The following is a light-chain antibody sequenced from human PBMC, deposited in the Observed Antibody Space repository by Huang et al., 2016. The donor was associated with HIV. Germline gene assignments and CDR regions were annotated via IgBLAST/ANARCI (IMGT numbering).Light chain of an antibody. J-gene: IGKJ5*01. CDR2: GAS. V-gene: IGKV3-15*01. CDR1: HSVSSN. CDR3: QQYDNWPLT. Sequence: ERVMTQSPATLSVAPGERVTLSCRASHSVSSNLAWYQQKPGQAPRRLIHGASTRATGIPARFSGSGSGTEFTLAISSLQSEDSGVYFCQQYDNWPLTFGQGTRLEIK.